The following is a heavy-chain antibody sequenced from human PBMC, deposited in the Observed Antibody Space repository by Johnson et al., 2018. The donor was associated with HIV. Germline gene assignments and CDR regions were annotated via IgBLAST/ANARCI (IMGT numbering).Heavy chain of an antibody. Sequence: QVQLVESGGGLVKPGGSLRLSCAASGFTFSDYYMSWIRQAPGKGLEWVSYISSSGSTIYYADSVKGRFTISRDNAKNSLYLQMNSLRVEDKAIYYCTTLGYTTRPRAFDIWGQGTVVTVSS. D-gene: IGHD6-13*01. CDR1: GFTFSDYY. CDR2: ISSSGSTI. V-gene: IGHV3-11*01. J-gene: IGHJ3*02. CDR3: TTLGYTTRPRAFDI.